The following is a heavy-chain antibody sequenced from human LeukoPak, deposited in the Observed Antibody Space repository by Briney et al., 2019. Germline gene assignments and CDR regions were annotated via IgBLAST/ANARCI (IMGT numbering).Heavy chain of an antibody. Sequence: SVKVSCKASGGTFSSYAISWVRQTPGQGLEWIGGIIPIFGTANYAQKFQGRVTITTDESTSTAYMELSSLRSEDTAVYYCAREGGGKEPRFDPWGQGTLVTVSS. CDR1: GGTFSSYA. V-gene: IGHV1-69*05. D-gene: IGHD1-14*01. CDR3: AREGGGKEPRFDP. J-gene: IGHJ5*02. CDR2: IIPIFGTA.